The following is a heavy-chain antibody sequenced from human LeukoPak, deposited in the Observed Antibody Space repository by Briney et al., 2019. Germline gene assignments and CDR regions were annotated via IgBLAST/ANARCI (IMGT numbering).Heavy chain of an antibody. D-gene: IGHD3-22*01. CDR2: IYYSGST. Sequence: SETLSLTGSVSARSISSYYWSWIRQPPGKGREWIVYIYYSGSTNYNPSLKSRVTISVDTSKNQFSQKLSSVTAADTAVYYWARDYDSSGYWGYFDYWGQGTLVTVSS. J-gene: IGHJ4*02. CDR3: ARDYDSSGYWGYFDY. V-gene: IGHV4-59*12. CDR1: ARSISSYY.